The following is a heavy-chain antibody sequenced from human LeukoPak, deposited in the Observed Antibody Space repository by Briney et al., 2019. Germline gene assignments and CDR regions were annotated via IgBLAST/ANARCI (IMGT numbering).Heavy chain of an antibody. Sequence: GGSLRLSCEASGFTFSTHWMHCVRQVPGKGLVWISRISNDVISTISTSYADSVKGRFTISRDNAKNKLYLQMNSLIAEDTAVYYCARAVAGTRHAFDLWGQGTMVTVSS. CDR1: GFTFSTHW. J-gene: IGHJ3*01. V-gene: IGHV3-74*01. D-gene: IGHD6-19*01. CDR3: ARAVAGTRHAFDL. CDR2: ISNDVIST.